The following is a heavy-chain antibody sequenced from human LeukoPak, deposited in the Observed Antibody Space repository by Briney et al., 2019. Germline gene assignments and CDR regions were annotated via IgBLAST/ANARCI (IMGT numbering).Heavy chain of an antibody. CDR2: ISSSSSYI. V-gene: IGHV3-21*01. D-gene: IGHD4/OR15-4a*01. CDR3: ASLSETMATTSDY. J-gene: IGHJ4*02. CDR1: GFTFSSYS. Sequence: NPGGSLRLSCAASGFTFSSYSMNWVRQAPGKGLEWVSSISSSSSYIYYADSVKGRFTISRDNAKNSLYLQMNSLRAEDTAVYYCASLSETMATTSDYWGQGTLVTVSS.